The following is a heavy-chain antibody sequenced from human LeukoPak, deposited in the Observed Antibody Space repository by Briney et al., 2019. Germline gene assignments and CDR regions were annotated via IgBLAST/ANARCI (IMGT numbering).Heavy chain of an antibody. CDR2: IYYSGST. V-gene: IGHV4-31*03. CDR1: GGSISSGGYY. J-gene: IGHJ4*02. CDR3: ASNDKSYYDSSGYITAN. D-gene: IGHD3-22*01. Sequence: SETLSLTCTVSGGSISSGGYYWSWIRQHPGKGLEWIGYIYYSGSTYYNPSLKSRVTISVDTSKNQFSLKLSSVTAADTAVYYCASNDKSYYDSSGYITANWVQGTLVTVSS.